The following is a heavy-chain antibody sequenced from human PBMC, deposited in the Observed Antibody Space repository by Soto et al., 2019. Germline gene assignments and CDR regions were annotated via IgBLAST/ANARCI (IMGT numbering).Heavy chain of an antibody. CDR2: IIPIFGTA. D-gene: IGHD2-15*01. Sequence: GASVKVCCKACGGSVSSYAISCVRQATGQGLEWMGGIIPIFGTANYAQTFQGRVTITADESTSTAYMELSSLRSEDTAVYYCARECSGGSCYSGHYGMEVWGQGTTVTVPS. CDR1: GGSVSSYA. CDR3: ARECSGGSCYSGHYGMEV. J-gene: IGHJ6*02. V-gene: IGHV1-69*13.